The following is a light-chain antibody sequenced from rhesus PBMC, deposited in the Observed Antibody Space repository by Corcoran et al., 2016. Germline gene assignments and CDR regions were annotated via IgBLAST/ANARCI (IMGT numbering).Light chain of an antibody. CDR2: EAS. CDR3: QHYCSTPRT. CDR1: QGITND. Sequence: DIQMTQSPSSLSASVGDRVTITCRASQGITNDLAWYQQKPGETPKLLIYEASGLQSGIPSRFSGSGSGTDFTLTINSLQSEDFATYYCQHYCSTPRTFGQGTKVEIK. V-gene: IGKV1-22*01. J-gene: IGKJ1*01.